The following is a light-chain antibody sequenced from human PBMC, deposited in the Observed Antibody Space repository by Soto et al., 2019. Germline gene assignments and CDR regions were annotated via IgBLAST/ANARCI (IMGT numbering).Light chain of an antibody. Sequence: EIVLTQSPGTLSLSPGERATLSCRASQSVSSNYLAWYQQKSGQAPRLLIYDATSRATDVPDRFSGSGSGTDFTLTISRLEPEDFATYYCQQSYSAPHTFGQGTKLEIK. V-gene: IGKV3D-20*02. CDR2: DAT. CDR3: QQSYSAPHT. J-gene: IGKJ2*01. CDR1: QSVSSNY.